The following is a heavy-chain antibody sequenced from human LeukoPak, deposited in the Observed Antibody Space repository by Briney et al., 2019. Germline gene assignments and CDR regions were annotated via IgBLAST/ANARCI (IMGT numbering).Heavy chain of an antibody. CDR1: GGAISRGDYY. CDR2: IYHSGST. V-gene: IGHV4-30-4*01. J-gene: IGHJ4*02. D-gene: IGHD2-15*01. Sequence: SQTLSLTCNVSGGAISRGDYYWSWLRQPPGKGLEWIGYIYHSGSTYYNPSLKSRITISVDTSKNQLSLKVTSVTAADTATYYCARFDIVEEGGPDYWGQGTLVTVSS. CDR3: ARFDIVEEGGPDY.